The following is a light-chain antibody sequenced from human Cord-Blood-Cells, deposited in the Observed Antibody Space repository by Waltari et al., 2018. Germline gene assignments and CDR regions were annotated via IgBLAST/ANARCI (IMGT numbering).Light chain of an antibody. V-gene: IGLV2-14*01. CDR2: DVS. J-gene: IGLJ2*01. CDR3: SSYTSSSTYVV. Sequence: QSALTQPASVSGSPGQSITISCTGTSSDVGGYNYVSWYQQHPGKAPKLMIYDVSKRPSGVSNRFSGSKSGHTAYLTISGLQAEDEADYYCSSYTSSSTYVVFGGGTKLTVL. CDR1: SSDVGGYNY.